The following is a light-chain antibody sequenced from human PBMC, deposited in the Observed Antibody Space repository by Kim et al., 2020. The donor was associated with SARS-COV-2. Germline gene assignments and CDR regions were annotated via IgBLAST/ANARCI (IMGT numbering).Light chain of an antibody. CDR1: QDIFNY. CDR2: AAS. J-gene: IGKJ2*03. Sequence: SASLGDRVPITCRASQDIFNYVAWFQQQPGTAPKSLIYAASNLQRGVPSRFSGSASGTEFTLTITSLQPEDFATYYCQQYSSYPYSFGQGTKLEI. V-gene: IGKV1-16*01. CDR3: QQYSSYPYS.